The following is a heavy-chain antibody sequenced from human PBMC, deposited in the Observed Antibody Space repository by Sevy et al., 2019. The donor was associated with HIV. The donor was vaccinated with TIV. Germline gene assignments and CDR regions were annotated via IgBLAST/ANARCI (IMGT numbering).Heavy chain of an antibody. V-gene: IGHV1-24*01. Sequence: ASVKVSCKVPGYTLSEVSMHWVRQAPGKGLEWMGGFVPEDGEIVYAQNFHGRVTVAEDTLTDTDYLEVTNLRSEDTATYFYVIGDTPRLTGSGTRLKDQSLNYFHFWGQGTLVTVSS. D-gene: IGHD2-2*01. J-gene: IGHJ4*02. CDR1: GYTLSEVS. CDR3: VIGDTPRLTGSGTRLKDQSLNYFHF. CDR2: FVPEDGEI.